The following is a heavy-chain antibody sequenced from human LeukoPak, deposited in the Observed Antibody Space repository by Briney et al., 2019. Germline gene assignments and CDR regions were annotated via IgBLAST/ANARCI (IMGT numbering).Heavy chain of an antibody. D-gene: IGHD3-22*01. V-gene: IGHV4-4*07. CDR2: IYTSGST. CDR1: GGSISGFY. J-gene: IGHJ4*02. Sequence: SETLSLTCTVSGGSISGFYWSWIRQPAGKGLEWIGRIYTSGSTDYNPSLKSRVTMSVDKSKNQVSMKVSSVTAADTAVYYCARYFYDSSGYCYPDYWGQGTLVTVSS. CDR3: ARYFYDSSGYCYPDY.